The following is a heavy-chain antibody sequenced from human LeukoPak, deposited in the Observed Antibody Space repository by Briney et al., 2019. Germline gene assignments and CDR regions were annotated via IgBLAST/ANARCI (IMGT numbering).Heavy chain of an antibody. CDR3: AATRVCGGVLLRPNCLYFED. V-gene: IGHV3-23*01. CDR2: IDYAGGST. D-gene: IGHD3-10*01. J-gene: IGHJ4*02. Sequence: PGGSLRLSCAASGFTFNNYVMSWVRQAPGRGLEWASGIDYAGGSTNYADSVQGRFTVSRDNSKNTLYLQMNSLRAEDTAIYYSAATRVCGGVLLRPNCLYFEDWGQGTLVTVSS. CDR1: GFTFNNYV.